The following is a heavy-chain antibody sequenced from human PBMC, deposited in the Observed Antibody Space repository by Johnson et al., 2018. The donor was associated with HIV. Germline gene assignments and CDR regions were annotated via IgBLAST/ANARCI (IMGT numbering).Heavy chain of an antibody. CDR3: AGGRIGAFDI. CDR2: ISYDGSNK. V-gene: IGHV3-30-3*01. J-gene: IGHJ3*02. CDR1: RFTFSSYA. Sequence: VQLVESGGGVVQPGRSLRLSCAASRFTFSSYAMHWVRQAPGKGLEWVAVISYDGSNKYYADSVKGRFTISRDNAKNSLYLQMNSLRAEDTALYYCAGGRIGAFDIWGQGTMVTVSS. D-gene: IGHD2-15*01.